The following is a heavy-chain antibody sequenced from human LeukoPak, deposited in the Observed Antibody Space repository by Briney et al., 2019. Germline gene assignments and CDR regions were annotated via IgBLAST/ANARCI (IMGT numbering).Heavy chain of an antibody. D-gene: IGHD6-13*01. J-gene: IGHJ5*02. Sequence: ASAKVSCKASGYTFTGYYMHWVRQAPGQGLEWMGWINPNSGGTNYAQKFQGRVTMTRDTSISTAYMELSRLRSDDTAVYFCARDLVHSSSSWLGGWFDPWGQGTLVTVSS. CDR3: ARDLVHSSSSWLGGWFDP. V-gene: IGHV1-2*02. CDR1: GYTFTGYY. CDR2: INPNSGGT.